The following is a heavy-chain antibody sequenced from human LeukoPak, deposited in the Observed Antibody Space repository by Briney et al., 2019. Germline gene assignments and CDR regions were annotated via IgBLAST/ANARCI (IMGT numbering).Heavy chain of an antibody. CDR3: ARDPDGGGSGDY. J-gene: IGHJ4*02. CDR2: MNPNSGNT. V-gene: IGHV1-8*03. CDR1: GYTFTSYD. D-gene: IGHD2-15*01. Sequence: RASVKVSCKASGYTFTSYDINWVRQATGQGLEWMGWMNPNSGNTGYAQKFQGRVTITRNTSISTAYMELSSLRSEDTAVYYCARDPDGGGSGDYWGQGTLVTVSS.